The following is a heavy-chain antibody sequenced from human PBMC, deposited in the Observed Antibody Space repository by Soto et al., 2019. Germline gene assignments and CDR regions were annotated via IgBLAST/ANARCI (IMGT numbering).Heavy chain of an antibody. V-gene: IGHV4-31*03. J-gene: IGHJ5*02. D-gene: IGHD6-6*01. Sequence: ASETLSLTCTVSGGSISSGGYYWSWIRQHPGKGLEWIGYIYYSGSTYYNPSLKSRVTISVDTSKNQFSLKLSSVTAADTAVYYCARGSRARKNWFDPWGQGTLVTVSS. CDR2: IYYSGST. CDR1: GGSISSGGYY. CDR3: ARGSRARKNWFDP.